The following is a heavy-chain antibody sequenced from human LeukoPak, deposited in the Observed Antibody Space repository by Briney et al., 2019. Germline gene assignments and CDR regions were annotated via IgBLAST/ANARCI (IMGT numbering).Heavy chain of an antibody. D-gene: IGHD5-24*01. V-gene: IGHV4-4*07. CDR2: IYARGNT. J-gene: IGHJ4*02. Sequence: SSETLSLTCTVSGGSISGNYYWSWIRQPAGKGLEWIGRIYARGNTNYNPSLKSRVTISVDTSKNQFSLKLSSVTAADTAVYYCARGGERWLQSARKYFDYWGQGTLVTVSS. CDR1: GGSISGNYY. CDR3: ARGGERWLQSARKYFDY.